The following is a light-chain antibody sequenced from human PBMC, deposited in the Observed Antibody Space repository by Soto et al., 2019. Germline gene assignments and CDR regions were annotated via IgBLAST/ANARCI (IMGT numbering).Light chain of an antibody. CDR1: QSVSSY. V-gene: IGKV3-11*01. Sequence: EIVLTQSPATLSCSPGERATLSCSSSQSVSSYLAWYQQKPGQAPRLLIYDASNRATGIPARFSGSGSGTDFTLTISSLEPEDFAVYYCQQRSNGPPITFGQGTRLEI. CDR3: QQRSNGPPIT. CDR2: DAS. J-gene: IGKJ5*01.